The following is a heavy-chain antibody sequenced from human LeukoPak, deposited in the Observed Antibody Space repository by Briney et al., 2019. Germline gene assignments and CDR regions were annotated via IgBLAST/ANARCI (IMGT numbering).Heavy chain of an antibody. CDR1: GGSISSYY. J-gene: IGHJ3*02. CDR2: IYYSGST. CDR3: ARDPINYDSSGYYYASGAFDI. D-gene: IGHD3-22*01. Sequence: SETLSLTCTVSGGSISSYYWSWIRQPPGKGLEWIGYIYYSGSTNYNPSLKSRVTISVDTSKNQFSLKLSSVTAADTAVYYCARDPINYDSSGYYYASGAFDIWGQGTMVTVSS. V-gene: IGHV4-59*12.